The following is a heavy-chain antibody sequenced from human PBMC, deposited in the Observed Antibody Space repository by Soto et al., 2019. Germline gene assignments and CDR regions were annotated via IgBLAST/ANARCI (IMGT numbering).Heavy chain of an antibody. CDR3: ARAAYGSSGYYFVGAFDI. V-gene: IGHV4-31*01. D-gene: IGHD3-22*01. J-gene: IGHJ3*02. CDR2: IYYSGST. CDR1: GGSISSGAYY. Sequence: QVQLQESGPGLVKPSQTLSLTCTVSGGSISSGAYYWSWIRQHPGKGLEWIGYIYYSGSTYYNPSLKSLCTISVDTSKNQFSLKLSSVTAAETAVYYCARAAYGSSGYYFVGAFDIWGQGTMVTVSS.